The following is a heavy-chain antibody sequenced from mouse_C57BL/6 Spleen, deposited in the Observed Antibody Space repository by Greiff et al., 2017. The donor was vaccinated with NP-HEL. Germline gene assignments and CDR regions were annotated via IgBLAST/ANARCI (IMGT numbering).Heavy chain of an antibody. Sequence: EVKLVESGGDLVKPGGSLKLSCAASGFTFSNYGMSWVRQTPDKRLEWVATISSGGSYTYYPASVKGRFTISRANAKNTLYLQMSSLKSEDTAMYYCARHITTVVPTRYFDVWGTGSTVTVSS. CDR1: GFTFSNYG. J-gene: IGHJ1*03. CDR2: ISSGGSYT. D-gene: IGHD1-1*01. V-gene: IGHV5-6*01. CDR3: ARHITTVVPTRYFDV.